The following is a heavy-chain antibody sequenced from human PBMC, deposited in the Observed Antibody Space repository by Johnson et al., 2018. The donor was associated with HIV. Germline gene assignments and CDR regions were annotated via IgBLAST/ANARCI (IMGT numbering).Heavy chain of an antibody. D-gene: IGHD5-18*01. Sequence: QVQLVESGGGVVQPGRSLRLSCAASGFTFSSYGMHWVRQAPGKGLEWVAVISYDGSNKYYADSVKGRFTISRDNSKNTLYLKMNSLRAEDTAVYYCARAYTYGAFDIWGQGTMVTVSS. CDR2: ISYDGSNK. J-gene: IGHJ3*02. CDR3: ARAYTYGAFDI. CDR1: GFTFSSYG. V-gene: IGHV3-30*03.